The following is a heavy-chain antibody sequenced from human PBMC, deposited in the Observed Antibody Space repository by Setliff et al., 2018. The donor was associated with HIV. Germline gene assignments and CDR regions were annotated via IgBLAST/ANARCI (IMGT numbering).Heavy chain of an antibody. CDR2: IYYSGST. CDR3: ARTAYSGYVLDGY. D-gene: IGHD5-12*01. CDR1: GGSISSTSYY. J-gene: IGHJ4*02. V-gene: IGHV4-39*01. Sequence: SETLSLTCTVSGGSISSTSYYWGWIRQPPGKGLECIGSIYYSGSTYYNPSLKSRVTMSVDTSKNQFSLKLSSVTAADTAVYYCARTAYSGYVLDGYWGQGTLVTVSS.